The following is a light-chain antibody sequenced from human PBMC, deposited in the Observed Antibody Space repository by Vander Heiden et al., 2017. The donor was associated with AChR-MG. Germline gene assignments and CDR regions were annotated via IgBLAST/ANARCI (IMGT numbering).Light chain of an antibody. CDR2: KQA. J-gene: IGLJ2*01. Sequence: SYVLTQPPSVSVTAGKTAKITCGGDHIGMKSVHWYQQKPRQPPGLVVNKQAGRPSGIPGRFSGSNSQNTATMTITRVEAGDEADYCRQVCDSDDYVLFGGGTKLTVL. V-gene: IGLV3-21*03. CDR3: QVCDSDDYVL. CDR1: HIGMKS.